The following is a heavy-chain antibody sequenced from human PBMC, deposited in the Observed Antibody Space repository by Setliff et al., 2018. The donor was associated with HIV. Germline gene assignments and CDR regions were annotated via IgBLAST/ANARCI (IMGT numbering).Heavy chain of an antibody. CDR3: TRSSSDWIQVRFDP. J-gene: IGHJ5*02. D-gene: IGHD6-19*01. Sequence: ASVKVSCKASGYTFTSYYMHWVRQAPGQGLEWMGIINPSGGSTSYAQKFQGRVTMTSDTSTSTVYMELRNLRSDDTAVYFCTRSSSDWIQVRFDPWGQGTLVTVSS. CDR1: GYTFTSYY. V-gene: IGHV1-46*01. CDR2: INPSGGST.